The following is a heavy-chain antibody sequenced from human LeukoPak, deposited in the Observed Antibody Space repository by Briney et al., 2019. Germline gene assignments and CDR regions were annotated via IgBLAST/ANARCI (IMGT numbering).Heavy chain of an antibody. D-gene: IGHD3-10*01. V-gene: IGHV3-21*01. CDR1: GFTFSSYS. CDR3: ARAGGHYFDY. CDR2: ISSSSSYI. Sequence: PGGSLRLSCAAPGFTFSSYSMNWVRQAPGKGLEWVSSISSSSSYIYYADSVKGRFTISRDNAKNSLYLQMNSLRAEDTAVYYCARAGGHYFDYWGQGTLVTVSS. J-gene: IGHJ4*02.